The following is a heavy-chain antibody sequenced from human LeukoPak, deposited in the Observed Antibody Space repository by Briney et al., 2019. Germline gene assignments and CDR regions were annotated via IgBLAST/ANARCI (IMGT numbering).Heavy chain of an antibody. CDR2: IYISGGT. Sequence: SETLSLTCTVSGGSIRGYYWSWVWQPAGKGVERIGRIYISGGTNYKPSPKRGGTISEDTSKNQLSLKLRSVTAADTAVYYCARLPPGFGEAFYDAFDIWGQGTMVTVSS. V-gene: IGHV4-4*07. J-gene: IGHJ3*02. CDR3: ARLPPGFGEAFYDAFDI. CDR1: GGSIRGYY. D-gene: IGHD3-10*01.